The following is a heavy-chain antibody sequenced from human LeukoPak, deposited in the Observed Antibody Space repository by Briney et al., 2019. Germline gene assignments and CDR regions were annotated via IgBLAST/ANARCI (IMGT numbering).Heavy chain of an antibody. V-gene: IGHV3-7*01. CDR1: GFTFSGSW. J-gene: IGHJ4*02. Sequence: GESLRLSCAASGFTFSGSWMSWARQAPGKGLEWVASINQDGGEKYSLDSVKGRFTISRDNTKSSLYLQMNSLRAEDTAMYYCARYRHLYYWGQGTLVTVSS. CDR3: ARYRHLYY. CDR2: INQDGGEK. D-gene: IGHD3-16*01.